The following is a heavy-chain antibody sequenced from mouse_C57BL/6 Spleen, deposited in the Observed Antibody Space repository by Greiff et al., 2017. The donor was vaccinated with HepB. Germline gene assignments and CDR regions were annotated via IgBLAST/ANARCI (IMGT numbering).Heavy chain of an antibody. CDR1: GFTFSSYT. D-gene: IGHD1-1*01. Sequence: DVQLVESGGGLVKPGGSLKLSCAASGFTFSSYTMSWVRQTPEKRLEWVATISGGGGNTYYPDSVKGRFTISRDNAKNTLYLQMSSLRSEDTALYYCARRSTTGYFDYWGQGTTLTVSS. J-gene: IGHJ2*01. V-gene: IGHV5-9*01. CDR3: ARRSTTGYFDY. CDR2: ISGGGGNT.